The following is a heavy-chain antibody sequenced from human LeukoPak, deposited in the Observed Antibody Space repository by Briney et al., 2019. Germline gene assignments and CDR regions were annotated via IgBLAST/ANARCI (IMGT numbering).Heavy chain of an antibody. CDR1: GGSISSYY. V-gene: IGHV4-4*07. D-gene: IGHD6-19*01. CDR3: AREMGIVVAGTRWFDP. Sequence: PSETVYLTCTVSGGSISSYYLSWVRQPAGQELEWIGRIYTSGGTNNNPPLKSRVTTSVDKSKNQFSLKLSSVPAPDTAVYYCAREMGIVVAGTRWFDPWGQGTLVTVSS. J-gene: IGHJ5*02. CDR2: IYTSGGT.